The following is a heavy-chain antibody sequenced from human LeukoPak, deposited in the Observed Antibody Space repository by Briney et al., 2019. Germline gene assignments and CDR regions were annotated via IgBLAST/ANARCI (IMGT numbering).Heavy chain of an antibody. D-gene: IGHD3-22*01. CDR2: ISSSSSYI. CDR1: GFTVSSNY. J-gene: IGHJ6*03. CDR3: ARVGNYYDSPMGGYYMDV. V-gene: IGHV3-21*01. Sequence: PGGSLRLSCAASGFTVSSNYMSWVRQAPGKGLEWVSSISSSSSYIYYADSVKGRFTISRDNAKNSLYLQMNSLRAEDTAVYYCARVGNYYDSPMGGYYMDVWGKGTTVTVSS.